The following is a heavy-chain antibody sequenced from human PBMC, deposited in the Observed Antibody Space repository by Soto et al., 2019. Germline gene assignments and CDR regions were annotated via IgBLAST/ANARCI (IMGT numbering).Heavy chain of an antibody. CDR1: GGSFSGYY. Sequence: SSGTLSLTCAVYGGSFSGYYWSWIRQPPGKGLEWIGEINHSGSTNYNPSLKSRVTISVDTSKNQFSLKLTSVTAADTAVYYCARVRGGGPFDDWGQGTLVTVS. V-gene: IGHV4-34*09. J-gene: IGHJ4*02. CDR3: ARVRGGGPFDD. CDR2: INHSGST. D-gene: IGHD1-26*01.